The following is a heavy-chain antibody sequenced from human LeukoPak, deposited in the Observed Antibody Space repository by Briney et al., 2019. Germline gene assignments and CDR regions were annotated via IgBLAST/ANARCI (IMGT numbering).Heavy chain of an antibody. V-gene: IGHV3-48*03. J-gene: IGHJ4*02. Sequence: PGGSLRLSCAASGFTLSSYEMNWVRQAPGKGLEWVSYISSSGSTIYYADSVKGRFTISGDNAKNSLYLQMNSLRAEDTAVYYCARDGGSYDGSNFDYWGQGTLVTVSS. D-gene: IGHD1-26*01. CDR1: GFTLSSYE. CDR2: ISSSGSTI. CDR3: ARDGGSYDGSNFDY.